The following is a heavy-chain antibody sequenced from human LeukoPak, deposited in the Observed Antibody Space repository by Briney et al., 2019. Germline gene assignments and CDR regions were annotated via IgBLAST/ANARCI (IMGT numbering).Heavy chain of an antibody. CDR1: GGTFSSYA. CDR2: IIPIFRTA. D-gene: IGHD2-15*01. Sequence: SVKVSCKASGGTFSSYAISWVRQAPGQGLEWMGGIIPIFRTANYAQKLQGRVTITAGESTSTAYMDLSSLRSEDTAVYYCARTDCSGGSCYSRRAFDYWGQGTLVTVSS. CDR3: ARTDCSGGSCYSRRAFDY. J-gene: IGHJ4*02. V-gene: IGHV1-69*13.